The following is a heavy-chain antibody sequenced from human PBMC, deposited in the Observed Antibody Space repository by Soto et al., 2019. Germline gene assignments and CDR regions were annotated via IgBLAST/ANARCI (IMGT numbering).Heavy chain of an antibody. CDR1: GYSFTNYA. V-gene: IGHV1-18*01. D-gene: IGHD3-10*01. CDR3: ASAMRRSRRDLDS. CDR2: ISPHNGDT. J-gene: IGHJ4*02. Sequence: QVQVVQSGPEVKKPGASVKVSCKSSGYSFTNYAISWVRQAPGQGLEWVGWISPHNGDTDYSQKFQGRVTMTTDTSINTAYLELRSLRSDDTAVYYCASAMRRSRRDLDSWGPGTLVTVSS.